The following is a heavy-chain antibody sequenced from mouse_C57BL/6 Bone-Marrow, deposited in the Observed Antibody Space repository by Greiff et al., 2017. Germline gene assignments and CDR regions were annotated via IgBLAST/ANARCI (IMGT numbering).Heavy chain of an antibody. Sequence: QVQLQQPGAELVRPGSSVKLSCKASGYTFTSSWMHWVKQRPIQGLEWIGNIDPSDSETHSNQKFKDKATLTVDQTSSTANMQLSSLTSEDSAVYYCARADNYYGSSHDYWGQGTTLTVSS. J-gene: IGHJ2*01. V-gene: IGHV1-52*01. D-gene: IGHD1-1*01. CDR2: IDPSDSET. CDR1: GYTFTSSW. CDR3: ARADNYYGSSHDY.